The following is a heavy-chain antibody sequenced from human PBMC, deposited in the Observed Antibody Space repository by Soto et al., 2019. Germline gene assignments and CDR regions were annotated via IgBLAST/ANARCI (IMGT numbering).Heavy chain of an antibody. V-gene: IGHV3-30*18. CDR2: ISYDGSNK. D-gene: IGHD5-12*01. CDR1: GFTFSSYG. J-gene: IGHJ6*02. Sequence: GGSLRLSCAASGFTFSSYGMHWVRQAPGKGLEWVAVISYDGSNKYYADSVKDRFTISRDNSKNTLYLQMNSLRAEDTAVYYCAKDSGYDYDYYHYGMDVWGQGTTVTVSS. CDR3: AKDSGYDYDYYHYGMDV.